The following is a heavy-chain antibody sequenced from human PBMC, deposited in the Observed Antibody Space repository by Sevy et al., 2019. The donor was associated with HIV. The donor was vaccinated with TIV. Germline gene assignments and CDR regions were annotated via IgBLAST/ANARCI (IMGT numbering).Heavy chain of an antibody. CDR3: ARRNDFDI. CDR2: VYYTGGT. CDR1: GGSINSDH. J-gene: IGHJ3*02. V-gene: IGHV4-59*08. Sequence: TLSLTCTVSGGSINSDHWNWIRQPPGKGLEWIGYVYYTGGTNYNPSLKIRVTISVDRTKNQFSLKLTSVTAADTAVYYCARRNDFDIWGQGTMVTVSS.